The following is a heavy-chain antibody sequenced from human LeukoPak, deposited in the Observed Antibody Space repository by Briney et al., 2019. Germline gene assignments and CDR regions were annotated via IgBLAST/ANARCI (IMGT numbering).Heavy chain of an antibody. CDR3: ARDRGITTARGVPSWFDP. CDR2: IYTTGSP. V-gene: IGHV4-61*02. J-gene: IGHJ5*02. Sequence: SETLSLTCTVSGGSISSTNYYWTWIRQPAGKGLEWIGRIYTTGSPSYSPSLRSRVTISVDTSTNQFSLKLTSVSAADTAVYYCARDRGITTARGVPSWFDPWGQGTLVTVSS. D-gene: IGHD3-10*01. CDR1: GGSISSTNYY.